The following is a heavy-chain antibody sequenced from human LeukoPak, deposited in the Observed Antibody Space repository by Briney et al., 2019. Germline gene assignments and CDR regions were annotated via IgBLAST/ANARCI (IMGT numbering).Heavy chain of an antibody. CDR3: ARDQEGFDY. V-gene: IGHV1-46*01. J-gene: IGHJ4*02. Sequence: SXXIHWVRQAXXXXLEWMGMIYPRDGSTSYAQKFQGRVTVTRDTSTSTVHMELSGLRSEDTAVYYCARDQEGFDYWGQETLVTVSS. CDR1: SXX. CDR2: IYPRDGST.